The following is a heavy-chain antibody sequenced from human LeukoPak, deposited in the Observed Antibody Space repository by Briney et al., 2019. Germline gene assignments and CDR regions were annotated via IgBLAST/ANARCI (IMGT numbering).Heavy chain of an antibody. CDR3: TTGRDYGGKPLVLALPHIDY. CDR2: IKSKTDGGTT. V-gene: IGHV3-15*01. D-gene: IGHD4-23*01. J-gene: IGHJ4*02. CDR1: GFTFSNAW. Sequence: GGSLRLSCAASGFTFSNAWMSWVRQTPGKGLEWVGRIKSKTDGGTTDYAAPVKGRFTISRDDSKNTLYLQMNSLKTEDTAVYYCTTGRDYGGKPLVLALPHIDYWGQGTLVTVSS.